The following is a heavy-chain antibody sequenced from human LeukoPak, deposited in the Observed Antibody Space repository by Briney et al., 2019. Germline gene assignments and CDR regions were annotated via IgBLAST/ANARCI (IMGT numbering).Heavy chain of an antibody. CDR3: AGGQHYTFDY. V-gene: IGHV4-59*01. CDR1: GGSISSYY. Sequence: PSETRSLTCTVSGGSISSYYWSWIRQPPGKGLEWIGYIYYSGSTNYNPSLKSRVTISVDTSKNQFSLKLSSVTAADTAVYYCAGGQHYTFDYWGQGTLVTVSS. J-gene: IGHJ4*02. D-gene: IGHD4-11*01. CDR2: IYYSGST.